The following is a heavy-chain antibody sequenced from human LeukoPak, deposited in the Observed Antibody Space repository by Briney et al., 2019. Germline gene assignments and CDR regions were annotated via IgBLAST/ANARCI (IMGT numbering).Heavy chain of an antibody. J-gene: IGHJ4*02. D-gene: IGHD6-19*01. CDR2: IKQDGSEK. Sequence: GGSLRLSCAASGFTFSSYWMSWVRQAPGKGLEWVANIKQDGSEKYVDSVKGRFTISRDNAKNSLYLQMNSLRAEDTAVYYCASRESSGCVGYWGQGTLVTVSS. CDR3: ASRESSGCVGY. CDR1: GFTFSSYW. V-gene: IGHV3-7*01.